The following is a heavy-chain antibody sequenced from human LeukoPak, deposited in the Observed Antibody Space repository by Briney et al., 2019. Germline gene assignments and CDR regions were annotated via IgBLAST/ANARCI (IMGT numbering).Heavy chain of an antibody. CDR2: ISGSGGST. V-gene: IGHV3-23*01. D-gene: IGHD3-9*01. Sequence: GGSLRLSCAASGFTFSSYAMSWVRQAPGKGLEWVSAISGSGGSTYYADSVKGRFTISRDNSKNTLYLQMNSLRAEDTAVYYCAKDPYYDILTGYSHPFDYWGQGTLVTVSS. CDR3: AKDPYYDILTGYSHPFDY. CDR1: GFTFSSYA. J-gene: IGHJ4*02.